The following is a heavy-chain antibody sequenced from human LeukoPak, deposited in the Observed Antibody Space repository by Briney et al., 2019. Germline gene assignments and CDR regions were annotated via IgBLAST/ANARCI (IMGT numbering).Heavy chain of an antibody. CDR1: GDSISSYY. CDR2: IYYSGST. Sequence: PSETLSLTCTVPGDSISSYYWSWIRQPPGKGLEWIGYIYYSGSTNCNPSLKSRVTISVDTSKNQFSLKLSSVTAADTAVYFCARSERIIMILGGAFDVWGQGTMVTVSS. D-gene: IGHD3-22*01. V-gene: IGHV4-59*08. J-gene: IGHJ3*01. CDR3: ARSERIIMILGGAFDV.